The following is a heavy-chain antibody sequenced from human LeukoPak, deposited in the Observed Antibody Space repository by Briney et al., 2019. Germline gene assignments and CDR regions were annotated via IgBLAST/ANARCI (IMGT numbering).Heavy chain of an antibody. D-gene: IGHD6-19*01. CDR2: IYYSGSS. CDR3: ASYNNGWYGRYFDH. J-gene: IGHJ4*02. CDR1: GGSLNSYY. V-gene: IGHV4-59*01. Sequence: SETLTLTCTVSGGSLNSYYWSWIRQPPGKGLEWIGYIYYSGSSNYNPSLKSRVTISVNTSKNQLSRKQSTFPCADTPCNYCASYNNGWYGRYFDHWGQGTLVTVSS.